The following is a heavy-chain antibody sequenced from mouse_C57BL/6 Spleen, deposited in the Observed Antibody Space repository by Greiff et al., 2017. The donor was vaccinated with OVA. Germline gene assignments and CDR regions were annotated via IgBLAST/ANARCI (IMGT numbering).Heavy chain of an antibody. CDR1: GYAFSSSW. J-gene: IGHJ1*03. CDR2: IYPGDGDT. Sequence: VKLQESGPELVKPGASVKISCKASGYAFSSSWMNWVKQRPGKGLEWIGRIYPGDGDTNYNGKFKGKATLTADKSSSTAYMQLSSLTSEDSAVYFCAFHYYGSSYGYFDVWGTGTTVTVSS. D-gene: IGHD1-1*01. CDR3: AFHYYGSSYGYFDV. V-gene: IGHV1-82*01.